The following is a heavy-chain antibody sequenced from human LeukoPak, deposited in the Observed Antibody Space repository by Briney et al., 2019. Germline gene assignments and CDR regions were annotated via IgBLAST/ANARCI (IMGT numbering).Heavy chain of an antibody. D-gene: IGHD2-21*02. CDR2: IYNDGNT. J-gene: IGHJ6*04. Sequence: GGSLRLSCAVPGFTVSSNHMSWVRQAPGKGLEWVSVIYNDGNTYYTDSVKGRFTISRDNSKNTVFLQMNSLRAEDTAMYYCARDREVVTARAQMDVWGKGTTVTVSS. CDR1: GFTVSSNH. V-gene: IGHV3-53*01. CDR3: ARDREVVTARAQMDV.